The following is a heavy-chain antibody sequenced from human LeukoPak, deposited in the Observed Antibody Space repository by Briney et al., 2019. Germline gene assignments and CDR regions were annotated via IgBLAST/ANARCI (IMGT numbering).Heavy chain of an antibody. V-gene: IGHV3-21*01. CDR3: ARDQGYCSSTSCYEFDY. CDR1: GFTFSSYS. Sequence: GGSLRLSCVASGFTFSSYSMTWVRQAPGKGLEWVSSISSSSSYIYYADSVKGRFTISRDNAKNSLYLQMNSLRAEDTAVYYCARDQGYCSSTSCYEFDYWGQGTLVTVSS. CDR2: ISSSSSYI. J-gene: IGHJ4*02. D-gene: IGHD2-2*01.